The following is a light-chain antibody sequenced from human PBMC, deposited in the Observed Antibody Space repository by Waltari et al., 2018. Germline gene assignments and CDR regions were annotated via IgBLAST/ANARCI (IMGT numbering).Light chain of an antibody. V-gene: IGKV2-28*01. CDR3: MQALQIPWT. J-gene: IGKJ1*01. Sequence: DIVMTQSSLSLSVTPGEPASISCRSSQSLLHSNGYNYLDWYLQQPGQSPQLLIYLGSNRASGVPDRFSGSGSGTDFTLRISRVEAEDVGVYYCMQALQIPWTFGQGTKVETK. CDR2: LGS. CDR1: QSLLHSNGYNY.